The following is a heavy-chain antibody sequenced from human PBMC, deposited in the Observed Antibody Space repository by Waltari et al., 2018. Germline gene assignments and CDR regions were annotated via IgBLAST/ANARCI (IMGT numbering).Heavy chain of an antibody. V-gene: IGHV1-69*05. CDR2: IIPIFGTA. J-gene: IGHJ3*02. D-gene: IGHD5-12*01. Sequence: QVQLVQSGAEVKKPGSSVKVSCKASGGTFSSYAISWVRQAPGQGLEWMGGIIPIFGTANYAQKFQGRVTITTDESTSTAYMELSSLRSEDTAVYYCATGKPGRLRGGSAAFDIWGQGTMVTVSS. CDR1: GGTFSSYA. CDR3: ATGKPGRLRGGSAAFDI.